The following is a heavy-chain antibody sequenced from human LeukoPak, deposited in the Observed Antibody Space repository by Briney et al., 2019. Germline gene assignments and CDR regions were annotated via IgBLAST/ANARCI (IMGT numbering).Heavy chain of an antibody. D-gene: IGHD7-27*01. CDR3: VRDKLTGASRLDY. V-gene: IGHV3-7*03. Sequence: SGGSLRLSCAASGFTFSSYWMHWVRQAPGKELEWVANIKQDGSEKYYVDSVKGRFTISRGNAKNSLYLQMNSLRVEDTAVYYCVRDKLTGASRLDYWGQGTLLTVSS. J-gene: IGHJ4*02. CDR1: GFTFSSYW. CDR2: IKQDGSEK.